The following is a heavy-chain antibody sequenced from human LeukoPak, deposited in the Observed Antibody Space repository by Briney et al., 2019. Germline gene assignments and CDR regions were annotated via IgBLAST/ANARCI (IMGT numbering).Heavy chain of an antibody. V-gene: IGHV4-38-2*02. D-gene: IGHD3-10*01. Sequence: SETLSLTCTVSGYSISSGYYWGWIRQPPGKGLEWIGSIYHSGSTYYNPSLKSRVTISVDTSKNQFSLKLSSVTAADTAVYYCARGGVGIPFGYWGQGTLVTVSS. CDR2: IYHSGST. CDR3: ARGGVGIPFGY. CDR1: GYSISSGYY. J-gene: IGHJ4*02.